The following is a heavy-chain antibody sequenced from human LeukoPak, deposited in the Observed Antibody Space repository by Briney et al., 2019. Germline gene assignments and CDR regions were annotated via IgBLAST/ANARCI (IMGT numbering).Heavy chain of an antibody. CDR3: ARDKYYYDS. Sequence: SETLSLTCTVSGGSIRSYYWSWIRQPPGKGLEWIGYIYYSGSTNYNPSLKSRVTISVDTSKNQFSLKLSPVTAADTAVYYCARDKYYYDSWGQGTLVTVSS. D-gene: IGHD3-22*01. V-gene: IGHV4-59*01. CDR1: GGSIRSYY. J-gene: IGHJ4*02. CDR2: IYYSGST.